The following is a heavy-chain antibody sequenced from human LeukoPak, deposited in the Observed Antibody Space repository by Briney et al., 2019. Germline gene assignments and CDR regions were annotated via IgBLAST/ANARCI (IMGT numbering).Heavy chain of an antibody. Sequence: ASVKVSCKASGYTFTSYYMHWVRQAPGQGLEWMGIINPSGGSTSYAQKFQGRVTMTRDTSTSTVYMELSSLRSEDTAVYYCASRQELGFAFDIWGQGTMVTVSS. CDR1: GYTFTSYY. J-gene: IGHJ3*02. D-gene: IGHD7-27*01. CDR3: ASRQELGFAFDI. V-gene: IGHV1-46*01. CDR2: INPSGGST.